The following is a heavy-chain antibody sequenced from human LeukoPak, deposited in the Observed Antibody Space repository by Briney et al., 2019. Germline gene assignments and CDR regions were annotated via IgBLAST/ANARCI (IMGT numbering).Heavy chain of an antibody. CDR3: ARAAIFDYYYYMDV. CDR1: GFPFSSYA. V-gene: IGHV3-30*01. Sequence: GGSLRLSCAASGFPFSSYAMHWVRQAPGKGLEWVAGISYDGRNNYYADSVKGRCSLSRDDSNNTLYLQMNSLRADDTAVYFCARAAIFDYYYYMDVWGRGTTVTVSS. CDR2: ISYDGRNN. D-gene: IGHD3-3*01. J-gene: IGHJ6*03.